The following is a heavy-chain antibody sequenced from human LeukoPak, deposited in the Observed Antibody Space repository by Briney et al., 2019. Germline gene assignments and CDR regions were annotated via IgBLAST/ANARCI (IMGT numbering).Heavy chain of an antibody. J-gene: IGHJ4*02. V-gene: IGHV1-2*02. CDR1: GYTFTGYY. CDR2: INPNSGGT. Sequence: ASVKVSCKASGYTFTGYYMHWVRQAPGQGLEWMGWINPNSGGTNYAQKFQGRVTMTRDTSISTAYRELSRLRSDDTAVYYCARDYSGSYYVYFDYWGQGTLVTVSS. CDR3: ARDYSGSYYVYFDY. D-gene: IGHD1-26*01.